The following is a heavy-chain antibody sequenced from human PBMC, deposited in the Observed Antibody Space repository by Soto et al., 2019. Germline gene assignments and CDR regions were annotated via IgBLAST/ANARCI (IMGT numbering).Heavy chain of an antibody. V-gene: IGHV4-31*03. CDR2: IYYSGST. Sequence: QVRLEESGPGLVKPSETLSLICSVSGGSVNNANYFWNWIRHHPENGLEWIGYIYYSGSTRYNPYFKTRATLSINTTKDQFPLRLNSVTGADTAVYFCARDADYGGSRGGMDVWGRGTTVTVSS. CDR1: GGSVNNANYF. CDR3: ARDADYGGSRGGMDV. D-gene: IGHD4-17*01. J-gene: IGHJ6*02.